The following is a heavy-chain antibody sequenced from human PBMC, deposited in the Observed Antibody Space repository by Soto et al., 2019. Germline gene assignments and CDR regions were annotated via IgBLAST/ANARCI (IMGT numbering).Heavy chain of an antibody. D-gene: IGHD3-3*02. CDR2: ISDDGHNQ. CDR1: GFTFSLYG. Sequence: QPGGSLRLSCVASGFTFSLYGMHWVRQAPGKGLEWVTVISDDGHNQWYADSVRGRFTISRDNSKNTLYLQMNTLRPEDTAIYYCAGIRLAPPRASDYWGQGTLVTVSS. CDR3: AGIRLAPPRASDY. J-gene: IGHJ4*02. V-gene: IGHV3-30*03.